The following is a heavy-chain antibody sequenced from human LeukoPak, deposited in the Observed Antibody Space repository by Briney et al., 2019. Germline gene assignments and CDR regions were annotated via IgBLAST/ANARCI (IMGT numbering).Heavy chain of an antibody. Sequence: GGSLRLSCAASGFTFSSYAMHWVRQAPGKGLEWVAVISYDGSNKYYADSVKGRFTISRDNSQNTLFLQMNGLSAEDTAVYYCARSSYFSVVRGGVLCGFDFWGQGTLVIVSS. V-gene: IGHV3-30-3*01. J-gene: IGHJ4*02. CDR1: GFTFSSYA. CDR3: ARSSYFSVVRGGVLCGFDF. D-gene: IGHD3-10*01. CDR2: ISYDGSNK.